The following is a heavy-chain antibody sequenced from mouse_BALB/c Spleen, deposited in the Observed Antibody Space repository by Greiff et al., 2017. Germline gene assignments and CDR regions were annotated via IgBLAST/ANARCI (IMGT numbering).Heavy chain of an antibody. CDR2: IDPENGNT. J-gene: IGHJ3*01. Sequence: EVMLVESGAELVRPGALVKLSCKASGFNIKDYYMHWVKQRPEQGLEWIGWIDPENGNTIYDPKFQGKASITADTSSNTAYLQLSSLTSEDTAVYYCARGPFAYWGQGTLVTVSA. V-gene: IGHV14-1*02. CDR1: GFNIKDYY. CDR3: ARGPFAY.